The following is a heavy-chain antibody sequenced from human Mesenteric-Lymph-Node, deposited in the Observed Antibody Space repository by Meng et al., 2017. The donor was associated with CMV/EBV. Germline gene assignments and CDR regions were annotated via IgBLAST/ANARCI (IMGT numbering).Heavy chain of an antibody. D-gene: IGHD4-17*01. J-gene: IGHJ4*02. CDR2: ISSDPFM. CDR1: GFTFSSYS. CDR3: ATRGYGDYHFDS. Sequence: GESLKISCAASGFTFSSYSMNWVRLAPGKGLEWVASISSDPFMHYADSAKGRFTISRDNAKNSVYLQMNSLRAEDTAVYYCATRGYGDYHFDSWGQGTLVTVSS. V-gene: IGHV3-21*06.